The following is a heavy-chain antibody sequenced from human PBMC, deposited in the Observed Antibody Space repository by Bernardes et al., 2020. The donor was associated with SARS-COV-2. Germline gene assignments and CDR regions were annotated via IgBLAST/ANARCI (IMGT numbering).Heavy chain of an antibody. CDR1: GFTFSTYW. J-gene: IGHJ4*02. CDR2: IKQDGNQK. D-gene: IGHD3-10*01. Sequence: GGSLRLSCAASGFTFSTYWMNWVRQAPGKGLEWVANIKQDGNQKYFVDSVKGRFTISRDNAKNSLYLQMNSLRAEDTAVYYCARGGGSYYGSGSYIDYWGQGTLVTVSS. V-gene: IGHV3-7*01. CDR3: ARGGGSYYGSGSYIDY.